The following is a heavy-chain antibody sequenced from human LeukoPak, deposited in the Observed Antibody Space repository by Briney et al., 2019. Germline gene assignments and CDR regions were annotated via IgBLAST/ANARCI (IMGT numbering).Heavy chain of an antibody. V-gene: IGHV4-59*12. Sequence: SETLSLTCTVSGGSISSYCWSWTRQPPGKGLEWIGYIYYSGSTYYNPSLKSRVTILVDTSKNQFSLKLSSVTAADTAVYYCARVGQLAFDYWGQGTLVTVSS. CDR1: GGSISSYC. J-gene: IGHJ4*02. CDR3: ARVGQLAFDY. D-gene: IGHD2-2*01. CDR2: IYYSGST.